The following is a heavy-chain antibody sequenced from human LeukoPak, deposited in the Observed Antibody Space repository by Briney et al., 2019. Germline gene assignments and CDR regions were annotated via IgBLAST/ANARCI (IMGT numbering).Heavy chain of an antibody. CDR1: GFSLNTSGVG. Sequence: SGPTLVKPTQTLTVTCTFSGFSLNTSGVGVGWIRQPPGKVLEGLSLIYWDDDKRYSPSLKSSLTVTKDNSKNQVVLTMTNMDPMDTATYYCAHRRQYSNYCFDYWGQGTLVTVSS. V-gene: IGHV2-5*02. CDR2: IYWDDDK. D-gene: IGHD4-11*01. J-gene: IGHJ4*02. CDR3: AHRRQYSNYCFDY.